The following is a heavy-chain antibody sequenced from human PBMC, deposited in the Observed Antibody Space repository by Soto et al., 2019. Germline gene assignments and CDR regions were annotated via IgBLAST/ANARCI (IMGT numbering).Heavy chain of an antibody. CDR2: FHFSGST. D-gene: IGHD5-18*01. CDR3: ARASGYSYGYDDFFDN. V-gene: IGHV4-59*01. CDR1: GGSINGYY. J-gene: IGHJ4*01. Sequence: SETLSLTCTVSGGSINGYYWTWLRQSPTNGLEWIGYFHFSGSTKYNPSLESRLTISADTSKNQISLTLSSVTAADTAVYYCARASGYSYGYDDFFDNWGQGTLVTVSS.